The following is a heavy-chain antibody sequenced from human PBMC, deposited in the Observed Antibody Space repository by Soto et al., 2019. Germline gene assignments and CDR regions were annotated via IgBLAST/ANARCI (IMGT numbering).Heavy chain of an antibody. V-gene: IGHV3-23*01. D-gene: IGHD3-16*02. J-gene: IGHJ4*02. CDR3: AKGGPYDYIWGSYRSMRDYFDY. CDR2: ISGSGGST. Sequence: EVQLLESGGGLVQPGGSLRLSCAASGFTFSSYAMSWVRQAPGKGLEWVSAISGSGGSTYYADSVKGRFTISRDNSKNTLYLQMNSLRAEDTAVYYCAKGGPYDYIWGSYRSMRDYFDYWGQGTLVTVSS. CDR1: GFTFSSYA.